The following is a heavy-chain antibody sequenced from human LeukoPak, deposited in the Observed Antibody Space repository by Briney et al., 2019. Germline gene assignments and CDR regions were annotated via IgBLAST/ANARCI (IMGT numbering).Heavy chain of an antibody. V-gene: IGHV5-51*01. CDR3: ARHWGRIVGATDY. CDR1: GSSFTSYW. Sequence: GESLKISCRGSGSSFTSYWIGWVRQMPGKGLEWRGIIYPGDSDTRYSPSFQGQVTISADKSISTAYLQWSSLKASDTAMYYCARHWGRIVGATDYWGQGTLVTVSS. D-gene: IGHD1-26*01. CDR2: IYPGDSDT. J-gene: IGHJ4*02.